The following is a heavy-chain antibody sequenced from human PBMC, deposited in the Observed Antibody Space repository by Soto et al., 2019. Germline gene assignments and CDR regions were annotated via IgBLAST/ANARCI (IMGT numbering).Heavy chain of an antibody. CDR3: ARDYYGMDV. Sequence: LQLQESGSGLVKPSQTLSLTCTVSGGSITSCGYSWTWIRQSPGKGLEWIGYTYQSGSAYYNPSLKSRVTISVDRSKNQFSLNLTSVTAADTAGYYCARDYYGMDVWGQGTTVTVSS. V-gene: IGHV4-30-2*06. CDR2: TYQSGSA. CDR1: GGSITSCGYS. J-gene: IGHJ6*02.